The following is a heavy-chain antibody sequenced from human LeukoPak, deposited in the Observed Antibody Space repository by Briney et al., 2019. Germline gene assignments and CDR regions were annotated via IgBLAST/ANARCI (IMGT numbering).Heavy chain of an antibody. D-gene: IGHD3-9*01. CDR1: GGTFSSYA. V-gene: IGHV1-69*01. CDR2: IIPIFGTA. J-gene: IGHJ5*02. CDR3: ARDRGGLRYFDWLSWFDP. Sequence: GSSVKVSCKASGGTFSSYAISWVRQAPGQGLEWMGGIIPIFGTANYAQKFQGRVTITADESTSTAYMELSSLRSEDTAVYYCARDRGGLRYFDWLSWFDPWGQGTLVTVSS.